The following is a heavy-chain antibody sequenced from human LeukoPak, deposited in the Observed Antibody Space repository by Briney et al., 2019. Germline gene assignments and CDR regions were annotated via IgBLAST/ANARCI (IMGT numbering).Heavy chain of an antibody. Sequence: SETLSLTCAVYGGSFSGYYWSWIRQPPGKGLEWIGEINHSGSTNYNPSLKSRVTISVDTSKNQFSLKLSSVTAADTAVYYCARGLTLGRITIFGVVTQGAYYFDYWGQGTLVTVSS. J-gene: IGHJ4*02. CDR3: ARGLTLGRITIFGVVTQGAYYFDY. CDR1: GGSFSGYY. CDR2: INHSGST. D-gene: IGHD3-3*01. V-gene: IGHV4-34*01.